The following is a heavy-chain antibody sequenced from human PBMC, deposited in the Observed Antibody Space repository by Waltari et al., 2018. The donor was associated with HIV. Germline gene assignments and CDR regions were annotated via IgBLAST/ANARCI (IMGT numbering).Heavy chain of an antibody. Sequence: QERLDQWGAGLLKPSETLSLTCAVYGGSFTAYYWTWVRQVPGKGLEWIGEINDKGTSDYNPSLKSRVTLSIDKSKNQISLKLTPVIVADTAVYYCARGPFYFDVGGAALVRGDYSYYYGLDVWGQGTTVIVSS. CDR2: INDKGTS. D-gene: IGHD2-21*01. CDR3: ARGPFYFDVGGAALVRGDYSYYYGLDV. J-gene: IGHJ6*02. V-gene: IGHV4-34*01. CDR1: GGSFTAYY.